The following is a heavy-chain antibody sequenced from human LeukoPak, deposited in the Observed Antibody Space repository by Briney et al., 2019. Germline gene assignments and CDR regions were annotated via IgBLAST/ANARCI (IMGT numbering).Heavy chain of an antibody. Sequence: GGSLRLSCAASGFTFSDYYMSWIRQAPGKGLEWVSYISSSGSTIYYADSAKGRFTISRDNSKNPLYLQMNSLRAEDTAVYYCARDEAYRTPVGYWGQGTLVTVSS. CDR1: GFTFSDYY. CDR2: ISSSGSTI. CDR3: ARDEAYRTPVGY. J-gene: IGHJ4*02. D-gene: IGHD2-21*01. V-gene: IGHV3-11*04.